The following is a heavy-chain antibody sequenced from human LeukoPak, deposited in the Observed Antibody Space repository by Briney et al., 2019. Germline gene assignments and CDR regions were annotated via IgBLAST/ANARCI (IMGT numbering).Heavy chain of an antibody. J-gene: IGHJ4*02. V-gene: IGHV1-2*06. CDR3: AISYYGSGSYRLGH. CDR2: INPNSGGT. D-gene: IGHD3-10*01. Sequence: ASVKVSCKASGYTFTGYYMHWVRQAPGQGLEWMGRINPNSGGTKYAQKSQGRVTMTRGTSISTAYIELSRLRSDDTAVYYYAISYYGSGSYRLGHCGQGALVTVSS. CDR1: GYTFTGYY.